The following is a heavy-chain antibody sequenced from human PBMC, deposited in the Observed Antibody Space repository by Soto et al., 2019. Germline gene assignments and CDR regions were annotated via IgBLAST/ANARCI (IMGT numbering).Heavy chain of an antibody. CDR3: AKDSDYYGSGSDTDC. J-gene: IGHJ4*02. D-gene: IGHD3-10*01. CDR1: GFTFSRYA. CDR2: MSGSGGST. Sequence: GGSLRLSCAASGFTFSRYAMSWVRQAPGKGLEWVSSMSGSGGSTDYADSVKGRFTISRDNSKSTLYLQMNSLRAEDTAVYHCAKDSDYYGSGSDTDCWGQGTLVTVSS. V-gene: IGHV3-23*01.